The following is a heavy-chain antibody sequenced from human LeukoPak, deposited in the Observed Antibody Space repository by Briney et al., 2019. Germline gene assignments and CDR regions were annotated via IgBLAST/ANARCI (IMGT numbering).Heavy chain of an antibody. Sequence: PGGSLRLSCAVSGFTVSTHYMSWVRQAPGKGLEWLSVIYYDGSTYYADSVEGRFTISKDNSKNTLYLRMNTLRAEDTAVYYCARGGQGYNPHDYWGQGTLVTVSS. CDR3: ARGGQGYNPHDY. D-gene: IGHD5-24*01. CDR1: GFTVSTHY. J-gene: IGHJ4*02. V-gene: IGHV3-53*01. CDR2: IYYDGST.